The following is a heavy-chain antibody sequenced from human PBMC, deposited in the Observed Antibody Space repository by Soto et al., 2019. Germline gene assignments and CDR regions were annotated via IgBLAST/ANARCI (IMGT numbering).Heavy chain of an antibody. CDR1: GGSISSSSYY. V-gene: IGHV4-39*01. CDR3: ARRGSGSYSDY. CDR2: IYYSGST. D-gene: IGHD3-10*01. J-gene: IGHJ4*02. Sequence: QLQLQESGPGLVKPSETLSLTCTVSGGSISSSSYYWGWIRQPPGKGLEWIGSIYYSGSTYYNPSLQSRVTISVDTSKTPFSLKLSSVTAADTAVDYCARRGSGSYSDYWGQGTLVTVSS.